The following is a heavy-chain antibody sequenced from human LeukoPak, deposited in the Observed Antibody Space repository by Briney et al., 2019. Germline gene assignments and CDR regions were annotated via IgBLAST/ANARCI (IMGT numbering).Heavy chain of an antibody. D-gene: IGHD4-23*01. V-gene: IGHV1-69*05. CDR2: IISIFGTA. CDR3: ARDGLLTGGNSRLTNYYYYMDV. CDR1: GGTFSSYA. J-gene: IGHJ6*03. Sequence: ASVKVSCKASGGTFSSYAIRWVRQAPGQGLEWMGGIISIFGTANYGQKFQGRVTITTDESTSTAYMELSSLRSEDTAVYYCARDGLLTGGNSRLTNYYYYMDVWGKGTTVTVSS.